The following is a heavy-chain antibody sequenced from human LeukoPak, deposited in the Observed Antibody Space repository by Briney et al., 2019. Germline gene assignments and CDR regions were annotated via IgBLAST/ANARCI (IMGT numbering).Heavy chain of an antibody. CDR3: ARNFNHFDY. D-gene: IGHD1-14*01. CDR1: GFTFNTYA. Sequence: GGSLRLSCEASGFTFNTYAMNWVRQAPGKGLEWVAVISYDGRNKYYTDSVKGRFPISRDNSKNTLYLQMNSLRAEDTAVYYCARNFNHFDYWGQGTLVTVSS. CDR2: ISYDGRNK. J-gene: IGHJ4*02. V-gene: IGHV3-30*04.